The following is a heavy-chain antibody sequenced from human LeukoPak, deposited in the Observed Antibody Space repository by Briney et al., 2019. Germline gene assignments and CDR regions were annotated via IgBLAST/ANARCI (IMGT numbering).Heavy chain of an antibody. Sequence: SETLSLTCTVSGDSISSYYWSWIRQPPGKGLEWIGYIYHSGSTNYNPSLKIRVTISADTSKDQFSLKLAAVTAADTAVYYCATGYSSTWYYFDYWGQGTLVTVSS. J-gene: IGHJ4*02. CDR2: IYHSGST. V-gene: IGHV4-59*01. CDR3: ATGYSSTWYYFDY. CDR1: GDSISSYY. D-gene: IGHD6-13*01.